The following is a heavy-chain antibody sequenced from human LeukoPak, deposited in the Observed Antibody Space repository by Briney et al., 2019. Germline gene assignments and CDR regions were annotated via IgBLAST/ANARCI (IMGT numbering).Heavy chain of an antibody. CDR1: GFTFSSYS. CDR2: ISSSSSYI. Sequence: PGGSLRLSCAASGFTFSSYSMNWVRQAPGKGLEWVSSISSSSSYIYYADSVKGRFTISGDNAKNSLYLQMNSLRAEDTAAYYCARYCSGGSCYHRDYYGMDVWGQGTTVTVSS. J-gene: IGHJ6*02. CDR3: ARYCSGGSCYHRDYYGMDV. V-gene: IGHV3-21*01. D-gene: IGHD2-15*01.